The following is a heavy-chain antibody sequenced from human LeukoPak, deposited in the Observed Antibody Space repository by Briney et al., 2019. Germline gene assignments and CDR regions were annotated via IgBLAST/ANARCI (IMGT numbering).Heavy chain of an antibody. CDR1: GFTFDDYA. CDR2: ISWNSGSI. CDR3: AKDFGRSAYDRPFDY. V-gene: IGHV3-9*01. D-gene: IGHD5-12*01. J-gene: IGHJ4*02. Sequence: QSGGSLRLSCAASGFTFDDYAMHWVRHAPGKGLKWVSGISWNSGSIAYADSVKGRFTISRDNAKNSLYLQMNSLRAEDTALYYCAKDFGRSAYDRPFDYWGQGTLVTVSS.